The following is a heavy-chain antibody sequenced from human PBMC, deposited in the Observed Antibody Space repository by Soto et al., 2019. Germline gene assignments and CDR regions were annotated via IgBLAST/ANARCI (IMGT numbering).Heavy chain of an antibody. CDR2: INPSGGST. V-gene: IGHV1-46*01. CDR3: ARPPFPGCINGVCYPCDH. Sequence: QVQLVQSGAEVKKPGASVKVSCKASGYTFTHYYIHWVRQAPGQGLEWMRMINPSGGSTDYAQKFQGRVTMTTDTSTTTVYMELSSLRSDDTAVYYCARPPFPGCINGVCYPCDHWGQGTLVTVSS. CDR1: GYTFTHYY. J-gene: IGHJ4*02. D-gene: IGHD2-8*01.